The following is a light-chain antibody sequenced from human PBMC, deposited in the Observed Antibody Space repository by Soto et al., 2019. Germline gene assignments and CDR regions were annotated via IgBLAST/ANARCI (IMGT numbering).Light chain of an antibody. V-gene: IGKV2-28*01. Sequence: DIVMTQSPLSLPVTPGEPASISCRSSQSLLHSNGYNYLDWYLQKPGQSPQLLIYLGSNRASGVPDRFSGSGSGKDFTLKISRVEAEDVGVYYCMQALQTGFTFGPGTKVDIK. CDR1: QSLLHSNGYNY. J-gene: IGKJ3*01. CDR3: MQALQTGFT. CDR2: LGS.